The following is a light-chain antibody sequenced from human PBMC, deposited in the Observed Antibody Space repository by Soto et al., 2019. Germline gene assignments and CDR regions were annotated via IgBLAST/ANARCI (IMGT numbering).Light chain of an antibody. CDR3: SSYTSSSTSVV. V-gene: IGLV2-14*01. CDR2: EVS. CDR1: SSDVGGYNY. Sequence: QSVLTQPASVSGSPGQSITISCTGTSSDVGGYNYVSWYQQHPGKAPKLMIYEVSNRPSGVSNRFSGSKSGNTASLTISGLQADDEADYYCSSYTSSSTSVVFGGGTKVTVL. J-gene: IGLJ2*01.